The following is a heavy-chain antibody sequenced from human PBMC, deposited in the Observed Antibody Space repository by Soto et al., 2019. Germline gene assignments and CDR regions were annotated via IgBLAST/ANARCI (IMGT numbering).Heavy chain of an antibody. CDR1: GYTFTSYA. V-gene: IGHV1-3*01. CDR2: INAGNGNT. Sequence: GASVKVSCKASGYTFTSYAMHWVRQAPGQRLEWMGWINAGNGNTKYSQKFQGRVTITRDTSASTAYMELSSLRSEDTAVYYCARDADSSGYYGGYFDLWGRGTLVTVS. J-gene: IGHJ2*01. CDR3: ARDADSSGYYGGYFDL. D-gene: IGHD3-22*01.